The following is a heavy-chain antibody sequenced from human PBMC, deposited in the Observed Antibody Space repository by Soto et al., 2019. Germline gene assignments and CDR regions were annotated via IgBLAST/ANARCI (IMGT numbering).Heavy chain of an antibody. J-gene: IGHJ4*02. CDR3: ARRSYSSSWYFDY. V-gene: IGHV4-34*01. CDR1: GGSFSGYY. CDR2: INHSGST. Sequence: SETLSLTCAVYGGSFSGYYWSWIRQPPGKGLEWIGEINHSGSTNYNPSLKSLVTISVDTSKNQFSLKLSPVTAADTAVYYCARRSYSSSWYFDYWGQGTLVTVSS. D-gene: IGHD6-13*01.